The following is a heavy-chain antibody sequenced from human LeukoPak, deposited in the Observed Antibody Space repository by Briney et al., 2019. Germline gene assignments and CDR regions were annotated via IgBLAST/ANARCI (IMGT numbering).Heavy chain of an antibody. D-gene: IGHD1-26*01. Sequence: VASVKVSCKASGYTFTGYYIHWVRQAPGQGLEWMGWINPNSGGTNYAQNFQGRVTMTRDTSISTAYMELSRLRFDDTAVYYCARVISGSLYYWGQGTLVTVSS. CDR1: GYTFTGYY. CDR3: ARVISGSLYY. CDR2: INPNSGGT. V-gene: IGHV1-2*02. J-gene: IGHJ4*02.